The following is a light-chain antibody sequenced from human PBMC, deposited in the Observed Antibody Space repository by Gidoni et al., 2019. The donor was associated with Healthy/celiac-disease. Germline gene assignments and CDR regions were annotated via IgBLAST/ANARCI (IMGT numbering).Light chain of an antibody. Sequence: EIVLTQSPGTLSLSLGERATLSCRASQSVSSSYLAWYQQKPSQAPRLLIYGASSRATGIPDRFSGSGSGTDFTLTISRLEPEDFAVYYCQQYGSSPPYTFGQGARLEIK. CDR3: QQYGSSPPYT. J-gene: IGKJ2*01. CDR1: QSVSSSY. CDR2: GAS. V-gene: IGKV3-20*01.